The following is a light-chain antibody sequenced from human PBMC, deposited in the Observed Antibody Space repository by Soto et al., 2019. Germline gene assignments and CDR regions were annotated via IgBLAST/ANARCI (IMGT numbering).Light chain of an antibody. J-gene: IGKJ5*01. V-gene: IGKV3-20*01. CDR2: ATS. CDR1: QSVSNTY. Sequence: IVLTQSPGTLSLSPGERATLSCSTSQSVSNTYVAWYQQKPGQAPGLLIYATSSRVTGIPDRFSGSGSGTDFTLTISRLEPEDFAVFYCQQYGTSEIIFGQGTRLE. CDR3: QQYGTSEII.